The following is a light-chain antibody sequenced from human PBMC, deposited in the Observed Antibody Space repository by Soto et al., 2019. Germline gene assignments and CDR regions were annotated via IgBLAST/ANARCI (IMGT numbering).Light chain of an antibody. V-gene: IGKV3-11*01. CDR3: QHHHNWPSLT. Sequence: EIVLTQSPDTLSVSPGKRATLSCRASQSLDNHLAWYQQQPGQPPTLLIFDASNRATGVPARFSGRGSGTDFTLTISSLEPEDVAVYYCQHHHNWPSLTFGGGTRVEI. J-gene: IGKJ4*01. CDR2: DAS. CDR1: QSLDNH.